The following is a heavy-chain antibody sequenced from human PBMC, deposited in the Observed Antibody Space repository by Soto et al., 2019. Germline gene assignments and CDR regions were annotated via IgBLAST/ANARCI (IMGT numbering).Heavy chain of an antibody. V-gene: IGHV1-69*01. CDR1: GGTFSSYG. J-gene: IGHJ5*02. D-gene: IGHD3-16*01. CDR3: ARDKEGRGWFDP. Sequence: QVQLVQSGAEVKKPGSSVKVSCKASGGTFSSYGISWVRQAPGQGLEWMGGIIPIFGTANYAQKFQGRVTTTADESTSTAYMELSSLRSEDTAVYYCARDKEGRGWFDPWGQGSLVTVSS. CDR2: IIPIFGTA.